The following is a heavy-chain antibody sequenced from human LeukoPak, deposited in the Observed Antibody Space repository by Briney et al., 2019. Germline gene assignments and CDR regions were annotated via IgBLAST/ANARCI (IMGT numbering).Heavy chain of an antibody. D-gene: IGHD3-10*01. CDR1: AGTFSSYA. J-gene: IGHJ4*02. V-gene: IGHV1-69*06. CDR2: IIPIFGTA. CDR3: ASYLVYYGSGSYKDY. Sequence: ASVKVSCKAFAGTFSSYAISWVRQGPGQGLEWMGWIIPIFGTANYAQKFQGRVTITADKSTSTAYMELSSLRSEDTAVYYCASYLVYYGSGSYKDYWGQGTLVTVSS.